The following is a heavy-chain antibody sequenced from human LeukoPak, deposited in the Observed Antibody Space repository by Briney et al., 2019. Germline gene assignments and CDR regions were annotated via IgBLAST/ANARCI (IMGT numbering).Heavy chain of an antibody. Sequence: KSSETLSLTCTVSGGSISSSSYYWGWIRQPPGKGLEWIGSIYYSGNTYYNPSLKSRVTISVDTSKNQFSLKLSSVTAADTAVYYCARDYYDILTGSPGRDAFDIWGQGTMVTVSS. D-gene: IGHD3-9*01. V-gene: IGHV4-39*07. CDR2: IYYSGNT. J-gene: IGHJ3*02. CDR1: GGSISSSSYY. CDR3: ARDYYDILTGSPGRDAFDI.